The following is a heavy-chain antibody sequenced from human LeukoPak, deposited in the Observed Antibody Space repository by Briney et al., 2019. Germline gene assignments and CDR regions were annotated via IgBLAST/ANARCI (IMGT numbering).Heavy chain of an antibody. J-gene: IGHJ4*02. V-gene: IGHV1-24*01. Sequence: ASVKVSCKVSGHTLSELSMHWVRQAPGKGLEWMGGFDPEVGETIYAQKFQGRVTMTEDTSTDTAYMELSSLRSEDTAVYYCATDLTGTTVTAFDFDYWGQGTLVTVFS. D-gene: IGHD4-17*01. CDR3: ATDLTGTTVTAFDFDY. CDR1: GHTLSELS. CDR2: FDPEVGET.